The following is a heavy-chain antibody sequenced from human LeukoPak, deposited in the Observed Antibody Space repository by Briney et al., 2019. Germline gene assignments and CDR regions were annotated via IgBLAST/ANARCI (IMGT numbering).Heavy chain of an antibody. Sequence: SETLSLTCTVSGGSISSSSYYWGWTRQPPGTGLDRIGSIYYSGSTYYNPSLKSRVTISVGTSKNQFSLNLSSVTAADTAVCYCARHGYYYYYMDVWGKGTTVTVSS. CDR1: GGSISSSSYY. CDR2: IYYSGST. V-gene: IGHV4-39*01. CDR3: ARHGYYYYYMDV. J-gene: IGHJ6*03.